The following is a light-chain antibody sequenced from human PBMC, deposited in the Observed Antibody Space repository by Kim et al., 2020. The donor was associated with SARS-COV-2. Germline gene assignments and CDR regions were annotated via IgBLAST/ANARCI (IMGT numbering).Light chain of an antibody. Sequence: DIVVTQSPDSLTMSLGERATINCKSSQSVLFNSNNKNYLAWYQQKPGQPPKLLIYWASTRESGVPDRFSGSGSGTDFTLTINNLQAEDVAVYYCQQYYGTPYTFGQGTKLEI. CDR3: QQYYGTPYT. CDR1: QSVLFNSNNKNY. CDR2: WAS. J-gene: IGKJ2*01. V-gene: IGKV4-1*01.